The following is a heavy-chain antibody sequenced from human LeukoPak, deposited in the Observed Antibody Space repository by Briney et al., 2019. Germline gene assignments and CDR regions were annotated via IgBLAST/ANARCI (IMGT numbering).Heavy chain of an antibody. CDR1: GFTFSTYW. V-gene: IGHV3-7*01. CDR3: ARPCSGSCAHGVDV. J-gene: IGHJ6*02. CDR2: VKDEGSDK. D-gene: IGHD2-2*01. Sequence: PGVSLTLSCRASGFTFSTYWMPWLRHAPGKGREGVANVKDEGSDKYYADSVKGRLAISSDNAKKSLYVQMSSLSAEGPAVYYCARPCSGSCAHGVDVCGQGTTVIVSS.